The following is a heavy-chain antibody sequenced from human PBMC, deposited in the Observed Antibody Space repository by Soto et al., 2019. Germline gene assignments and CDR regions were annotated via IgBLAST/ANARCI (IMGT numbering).Heavy chain of an antibody. CDR1: GFTVISNY. D-gene: IGHD5-18*01. CDR3: ARENSYPYFDY. CDR2: IYSSGST. V-gene: IGHV3-53*01. J-gene: IGHJ4*02. Sequence: LRLSFAASGFTVISNYMSWVRQAPGKGLQWVSVIYSSGSTYYADSVKGRFTISRDNSKNTLYLQMNSLRVEDTAVYYCARENSYPYFDYWGQGTQVTVSS.